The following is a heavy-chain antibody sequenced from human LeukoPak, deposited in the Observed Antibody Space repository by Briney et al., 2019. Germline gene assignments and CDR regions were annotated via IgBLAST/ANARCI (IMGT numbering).Heavy chain of an antibody. CDR3: AGLIEDVLLWFGELSPLDY. Sequence: KTGGSLRLSCAASGFTFSSYSMNWVRQAPGRGLEWVSSISSSSSYIYYADSVKGRFTISRDNAKNSLYLQMNSLRAEDTAVYYCAGLIEDVLLWFGELSPLDYWGQGTLVTVSS. CDR2: ISSSSSYI. D-gene: IGHD3-10*01. J-gene: IGHJ4*02. CDR1: GFTFSSYS. V-gene: IGHV3-21*01.